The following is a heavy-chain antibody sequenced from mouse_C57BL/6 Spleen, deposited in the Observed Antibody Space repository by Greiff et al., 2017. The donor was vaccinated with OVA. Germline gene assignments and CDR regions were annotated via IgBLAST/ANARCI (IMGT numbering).Heavy chain of an antibody. D-gene: IGHD1-3*01. V-gene: IGHV1-69*01. CDR3: EISGSYFGY. CDR1: GYTFTSYW. Sequence: QVQLQQPGAELVMPGASVKLSCKASGYTFTSYWMHWVKQRPGQGLEWIGEIDPSDSYTNYNQKFKGKSTLTVDKSSSTAYMQLSSLTSEDSAVYYCEISGSYFGYWGQGTTLTVSS. J-gene: IGHJ2*01. CDR2: IDPSDSYT.